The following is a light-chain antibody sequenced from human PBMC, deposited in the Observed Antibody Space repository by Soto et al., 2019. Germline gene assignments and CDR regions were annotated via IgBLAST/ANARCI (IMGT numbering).Light chain of an antibody. J-gene: IGKJ1*01. CDR2: DAS. CDR3: QQYNGYSWT. Sequence: DIQMTQSPSTLSASVGDRVAITCRASQSISQWVAWYQQKPGRAPELLIYDASKLKSVVPSRFSGSGSGTEFSLTITSLQPDDSAMYYCQQYNGYSWTFGRGTKVEIK. CDR1: QSISQW. V-gene: IGKV1-5*01.